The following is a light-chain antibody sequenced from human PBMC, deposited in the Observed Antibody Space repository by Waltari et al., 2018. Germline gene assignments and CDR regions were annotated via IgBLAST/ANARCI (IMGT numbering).Light chain of an antibody. CDR1: RLRSYY. CDR2: DKN. V-gene: IGLV3-19*01. Sequence: TQDPAVSVAMGQTVRITCQGDRLRSYYASWYRLRPGQAPILVMYDKNHRPSGVPDRFSGSSSDNTASLTITGAQAEDEAYYYCHSRDASGVGGTFGGGTKLTVL. CDR3: HSRDASGVGGT. J-gene: IGLJ3*02.